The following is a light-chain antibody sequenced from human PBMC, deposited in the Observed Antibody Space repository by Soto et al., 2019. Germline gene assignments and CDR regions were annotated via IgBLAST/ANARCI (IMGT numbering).Light chain of an antibody. Sequence: DIQMTQSPSSLSASVGYRVTITCRASQSIASYLNWYQQKPGKAPKFLIYAASSLQSGVPSRFSGSGSGTDFTLTINSLHPEDFATYYCQQSYSTPITFGQGTRLEIK. CDR3: QQSYSTPIT. V-gene: IGKV1-39*01. J-gene: IGKJ5*01. CDR1: QSIASY. CDR2: AAS.